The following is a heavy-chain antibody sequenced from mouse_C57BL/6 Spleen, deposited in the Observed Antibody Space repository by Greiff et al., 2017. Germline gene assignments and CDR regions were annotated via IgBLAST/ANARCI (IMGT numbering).Heavy chain of an antibody. CDR2: ISSGGDYI. J-gene: IGHJ1*03. Sequence: EVKLVESGEGLVKPGGSLKLSCAASGFTFSSYAMSWVRQTPEKRLEWVAYISSGGDYIYYADTVKGRFTISRDNARNTLYLQMSSLKSEDTAMYYCTRDPTFTSYWYFDVWGTGTTVTVSS. V-gene: IGHV5-9-1*02. CDR1: GFTFSSYA. CDR3: TRDPTFTSYWYFDV.